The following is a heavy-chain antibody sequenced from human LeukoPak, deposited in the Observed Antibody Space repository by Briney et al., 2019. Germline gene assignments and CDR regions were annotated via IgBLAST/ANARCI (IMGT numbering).Heavy chain of an antibody. CDR3: ARYGSAWAFDY. J-gene: IGHJ4*02. D-gene: IGHD1-26*01. V-gene: IGHV4-59*01. CDR1: GDSISPYY. Sequence: PSETLSLTCTVSGDSISPYYWNWIRQSPGKGLEWIGHVYYSGSSNYNPSLKSRVTISVDTSKNHFSLKLTSVTAADTAVYYCARYGSAWAFDYWGQGALVTVSS. CDR2: VYYSGSS.